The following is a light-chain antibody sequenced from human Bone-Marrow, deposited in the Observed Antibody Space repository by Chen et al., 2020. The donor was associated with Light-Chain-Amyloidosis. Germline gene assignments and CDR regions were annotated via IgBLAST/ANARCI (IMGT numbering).Light chain of an antibody. CDR3: QSADSSGTYEVI. J-gene: IGLJ2*01. CDR2: RDT. CDR1: DLPTKH. V-gene: IGLV3-25*03. Sequence: SYELTQPPPASVSPGQTPRITCPGDDLPTKHAYWYQQKPGQAPVLVIHRDTERPSGISERFSGSSSGTTATLTISGVQAEDEADYHCQSADSSGTYEVIFGGGTKLTVL.